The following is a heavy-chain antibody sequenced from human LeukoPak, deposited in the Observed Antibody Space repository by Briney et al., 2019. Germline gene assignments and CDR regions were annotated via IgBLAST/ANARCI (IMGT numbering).Heavy chain of an antibody. CDR1: GYTFTGYY. Sequence: ASVQVSCKASGYTFTGYYMHWVRQAPGQELEWMGWINPKSGGTNYAQKFQGRVTMTRDTSISTAYMELSRLRSDDTAVYYCARVQRGPSDYYYYGMDVWGQGTTVTVSS. J-gene: IGHJ6*02. V-gene: IGHV1-2*02. CDR3: ARVQRGPSDYYYYGMDV. CDR2: INPKSGGT.